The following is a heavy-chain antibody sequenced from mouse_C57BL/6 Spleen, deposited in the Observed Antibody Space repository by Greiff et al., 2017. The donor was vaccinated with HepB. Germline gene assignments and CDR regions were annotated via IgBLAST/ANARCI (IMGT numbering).Heavy chain of an antibody. D-gene: IGHD2-5*01. Sequence: EVKLVESGGGLVKPGGSLKLSCAASGFTFSDYGMHWVRQAPEKGLEWVAYISSGSSTIYYADTVKGRFTISRDNAKNTLFLQMTSLRSEDTAMYYCERPYNSNYFAYWGQGTLVTVSA. J-gene: IGHJ3*01. CDR1: GFTFSDYG. V-gene: IGHV5-17*01. CDR2: ISSGSSTI. CDR3: ERPYNSNYFAY.